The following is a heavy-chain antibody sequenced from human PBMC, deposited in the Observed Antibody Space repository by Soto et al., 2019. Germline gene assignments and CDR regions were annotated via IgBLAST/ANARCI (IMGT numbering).Heavy chain of an antibody. CDR3: ARVLLTGSSGWYEGGDFTGLNY. CDR2: IAYDGSNK. J-gene: IGHJ4*02. V-gene: IGHV3-30-3*01. Sequence: QVQLVESGGGVVQPGRSLRLSCAASGFTFSSYAMHRVRQAPGKGLEWVAVIAYDGSNKYYADSVKGRFTISRDNSKNTLYLQMNSRRAEDTAVYYCARVLLTGSSGWYEGGDFTGLNYWGQGTLVTVSS. D-gene: IGHD6-19*01. CDR1: GFTFSSYA.